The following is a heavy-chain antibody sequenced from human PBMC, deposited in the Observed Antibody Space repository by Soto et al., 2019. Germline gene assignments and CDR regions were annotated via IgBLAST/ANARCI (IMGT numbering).Heavy chain of an antibody. CDR2: ISYDGSNK. CDR1: GFTFSNYA. J-gene: IGHJ4*02. CDR3: SKERYCTDTTCFGGDF. Sequence: QVQLVESGGGVVQPGRSLRLSCAVSGFTFSNYAMHWVRQAPGKGLEWVAVISYDGSNKYYADSVKGRFTISRDNSKNTLYLQMNSLIAEDTAFYYCSKERYCTDTTCFGGDFWGQGTLVTVSS. D-gene: IGHD2-2*01. V-gene: IGHV3-30*18.